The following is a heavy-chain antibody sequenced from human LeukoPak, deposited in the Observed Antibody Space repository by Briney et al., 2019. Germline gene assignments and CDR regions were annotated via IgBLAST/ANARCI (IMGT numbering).Heavy chain of an antibody. CDR2: ISSNGGST. CDR1: GFTFSSYA. J-gene: IGHJ4*02. V-gene: IGHV3-64*01. CDR3: ARRAGAYSHPYDY. D-gene: IGHD4/OR15-4a*01. Sequence: PGGSLRLSCAASGFTFSSYAMHWVRQAPGKGLECVSAISSNGGSTYYANSVKGRFTISRDNSKNTLYLQMGSLRAEDTAVYYCARRAGAYSHPYDYWGQGTLVTVSS.